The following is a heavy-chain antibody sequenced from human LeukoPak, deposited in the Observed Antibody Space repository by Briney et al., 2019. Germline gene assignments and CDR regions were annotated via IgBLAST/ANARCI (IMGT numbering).Heavy chain of an antibody. Sequence: SETLSLTCTVSGGSISRYYWSWIRQPAGKGLEWIGRIYTGGTSYNPSLKSRVTMSVDTSKNQFSLKLSSVIAADTAVYYCARSPGAHSDYWGQGTLVTVSS. V-gene: IGHV4-4*07. J-gene: IGHJ4*02. CDR2: IYTGGT. CDR1: GGSISRYY. CDR3: ARSPGAHSDY.